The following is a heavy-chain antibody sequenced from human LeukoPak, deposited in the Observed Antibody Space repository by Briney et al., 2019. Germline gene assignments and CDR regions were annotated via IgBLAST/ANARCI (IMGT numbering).Heavy chain of an antibody. CDR1: GYSIGSGYY. CDR2: IYHSGST. CDR3: ARDLIAVAAFDY. D-gene: IGHD6-19*01. Sequence: SETLSLTCAVSGYSIGSGYYWGWIRQPPGKGLEWIGSIYHSGSTYYNPSLKSRVTISVDTSKNQFSLKLSSVTAADTAVYYCARDLIAVAAFDYWGQGTLVTVSS. V-gene: IGHV4-38-2*02. J-gene: IGHJ4*02.